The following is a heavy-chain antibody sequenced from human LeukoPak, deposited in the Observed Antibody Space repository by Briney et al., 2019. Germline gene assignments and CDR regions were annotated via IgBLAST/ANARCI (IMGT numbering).Heavy chain of an antibody. CDR2: ISGSGGST. Sequence: GGTLRLSCAASGFTFSDSAVHWVRQASGKGLEWVSAISGSGGSTYYADSVKGRFTISRDNSKNTLYLQMNSLRAEDTAVYYCARDYYDSSGYYHVDYWGQGTLVTVSS. J-gene: IGHJ4*02. CDR3: ARDYYDSSGYYHVDY. V-gene: IGHV3-23*01. D-gene: IGHD3-22*01. CDR1: GFTFSDSA.